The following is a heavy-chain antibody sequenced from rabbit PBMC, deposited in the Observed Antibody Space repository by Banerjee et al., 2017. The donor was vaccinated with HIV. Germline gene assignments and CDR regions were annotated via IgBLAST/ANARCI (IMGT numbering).Heavy chain of an antibody. Sequence: QSLEESGGDLVKPGASLTLTCTASGFSFSRSYYMCWVRQAPGKGLEWIAKIGDGITNYANSVKGRFTVSTDNAQNTVFLQMTSLTASDTATYFCARDLAGVIGWNFGLWGQGTLVTVS. CDR2: IGDGIT. CDR3: ARDLAGVIGWNFGL. V-gene: IGHV1S40*01. D-gene: IGHD4-1*01. CDR1: GFSFSRSYY. J-gene: IGHJ3*01.